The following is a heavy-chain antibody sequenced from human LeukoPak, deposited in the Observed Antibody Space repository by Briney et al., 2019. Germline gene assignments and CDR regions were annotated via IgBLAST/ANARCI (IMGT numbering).Heavy chain of an antibody. Sequence: GGSLRLSCAASGFTFSSYAMSWVRQAPGKGLEWVSAISGSGGSTYYADSVKGRFTISRDNSKNTPYLQMNSLRAEDTAVYYCAKDHRIQLWFDYWGQGTTVTVSS. CDR1: GFTFSSYA. CDR3: AKDHRIQLWFDY. CDR2: ISGSGGST. V-gene: IGHV3-23*01. D-gene: IGHD5-18*01. J-gene: IGHJ4*03.